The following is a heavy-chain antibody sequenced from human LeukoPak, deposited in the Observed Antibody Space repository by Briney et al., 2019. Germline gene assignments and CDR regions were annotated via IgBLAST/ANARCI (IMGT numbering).Heavy chain of an antibody. CDR2: INPNNGGR. V-gene: IGHV1-2*02. CDR1: GYTFTDYY. D-gene: IGHD2-2*01. Sequence: ASVKVSCKASGYTFTDYYMHWVRQAPGQGLEWMGWINPNNGGRIYAQKFQGRVTMTRDTSISTAYVDLSSLRSDDTAVYYCARGEKWYPHYWGQGTLVTVSS. CDR3: ARGEKWYPHY. J-gene: IGHJ4*02.